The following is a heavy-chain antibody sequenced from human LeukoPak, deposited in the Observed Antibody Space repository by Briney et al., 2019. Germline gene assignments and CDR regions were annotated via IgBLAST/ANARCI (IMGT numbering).Heavy chain of an antibody. D-gene: IGHD2-21*02. CDR3: ARRYCGGDCYLDAFEI. CDR2: ISAYNGNT. V-gene: IGHV1-18*01. Sequence: ASVKVSCKASGYTFTSYGINWVRQAPGQGLEWMGWISAYNGNTNYAQKLQGRVTMTTDTSTSTAYMELRSLRSDDTAVYYCARRYCGGDCYLDAFEIWGQGTMVTVSS. CDR1: GYTFTSYG. J-gene: IGHJ3*02.